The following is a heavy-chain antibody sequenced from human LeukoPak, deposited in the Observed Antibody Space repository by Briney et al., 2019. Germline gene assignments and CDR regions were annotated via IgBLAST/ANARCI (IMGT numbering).Heavy chain of an antibody. J-gene: IGHJ4*02. D-gene: IGHD3-22*01. V-gene: IGHV3-48*04. CDR3: ARDPLYYDSSGNTVDY. Sequence: PGGSLRLSCAASGFTFSSYSMNWVLQAPGKGLEWVSYISSSSSTIYYADSVKGRFTISRDNAKNSLYLQMNSLRAEDTAVYYCARDPLYYDSSGNTVDYWGQGTLVTVSS. CDR1: GFTFSSYS. CDR2: ISSSSSTI.